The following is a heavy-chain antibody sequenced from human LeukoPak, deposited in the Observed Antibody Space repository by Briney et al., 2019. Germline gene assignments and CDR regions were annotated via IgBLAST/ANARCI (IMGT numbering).Heavy chain of an antibody. CDR3: ARLDYDILTGYHRSMYYFDY. CDR2: INHSGSN. CDR1: GGSFSGYY. J-gene: IGHJ4*02. Sequence: PSETLSLTCAVYGGSFSGYYWSWIRRPPGKGLEWIGEINHSGSNNYNPSIKSRVPISVDTSKNQFSLKLSSVAAADTAVYYCARLDYDILTGYHRSMYYFDYWGQGTLVTVSS. D-gene: IGHD3-9*01. V-gene: IGHV4-34*01.